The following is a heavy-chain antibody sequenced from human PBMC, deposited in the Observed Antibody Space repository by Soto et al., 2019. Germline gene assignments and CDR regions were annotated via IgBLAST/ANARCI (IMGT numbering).Heavy chain of an antibody. V-gene: IGHV3-7*03. CDR2: IKQDGSEK. J-gene: IGHJ3*02. Sequence: GGSLRLSCAASGFTSSSYWMSWVRQAPGKGLEWVANIKQDGSEKYYVDSVKGRFTISRDNAKNSLYLQMNSLRAEDTAVYYCTTDWGFWYLYYDSSGSLDAFDIWGQGTMVTVSS. CDR1: GFTSSSYW. CDR3: TTDWGFWYLYYDSSGSLDAFDI. D-gene: IGHD3-22*01.